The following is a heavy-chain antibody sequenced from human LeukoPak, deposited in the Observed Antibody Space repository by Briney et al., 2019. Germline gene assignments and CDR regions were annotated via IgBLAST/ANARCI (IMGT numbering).Heavy chain of an antibody. CDR2: IKQDGSEK. D-gene: IGHD2-21*02. J-gene: IGHJ4*02. CDR3: ARDLGGIVVVTADPPDY. CDR1: GFTFFTYS. V-gene: IGHV3-7*01. Sequence: GGSLRLSCAASGFTFFTYSMNWVRQAPGKGLEWVANIKQDGSEKYYVDSVKGRFTISRDNAKNSLYLQMNSLRAEDTAVYYCARDLGGIVVVTADPPDYWGQGTLVTVSS.